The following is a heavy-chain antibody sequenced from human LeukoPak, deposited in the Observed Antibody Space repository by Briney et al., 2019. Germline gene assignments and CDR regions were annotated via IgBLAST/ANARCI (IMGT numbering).Heavy chain of an antibody. Sequence: ASVKVSCKASGYTFTGYYIHWVRQAPGQGLEWMAIINPSGGSASYAQKFQDRVTMTRDTSTSTVYMELSSLRSEDTAAYYCAREATTGTRFVFDYWGQGALVTVSS. CDR1: GYTFTGYY. V-gene: IGHV1-46*01. J-gene: IGHJ4*02. CDR3: AREATTGTRFVFDY. D-gene: IGHD6-13*01. CDR2: INPSGGSA.